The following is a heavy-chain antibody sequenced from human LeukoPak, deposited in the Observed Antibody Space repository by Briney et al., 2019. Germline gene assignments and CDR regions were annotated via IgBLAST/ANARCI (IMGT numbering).Heavy chain of an antibody. CDR3: ARVSRSDGGGFDY. CDR1: GFTFSDDY. J-gene: IGHJ4*02. D-gene: IGHD3-16*01. Sequence: GGSLRLSCAASGFTFSDDYMSWIRQAPGKGLEWLSYISSGGTTRYYADSVKGRFTISRDNAKNSLYPPMNSLRAEDTAVYYCARVSRSDGGGFDYWGQGTLVTVSS. V-gene: IGHV3-11*01. CDR2: ISSGGTTR.